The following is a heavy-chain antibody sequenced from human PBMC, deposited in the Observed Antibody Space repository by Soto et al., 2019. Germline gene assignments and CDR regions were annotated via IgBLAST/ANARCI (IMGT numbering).Heavy chain of an antibody. J-gene: IGHJ4*02. CDR1: GVPFRNNG. D-gene: IGHD6-13*01. V-gene: IGHV3-23*01. CDR2: ISGSGDYT. CDR3: AREVIADYFDY. Sequence: GGSLRLSCAASGVPFRNNGMDWVRQTPGKGLEWVSGISGSGDYTYFADSVKGRFTISRDNSKNMLYLHMNNVRAEDTAVYFCAREVIADYFDYWGQGTLVTVSS.